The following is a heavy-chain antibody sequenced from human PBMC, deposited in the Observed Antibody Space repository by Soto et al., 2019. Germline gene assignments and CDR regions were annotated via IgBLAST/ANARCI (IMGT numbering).Heavy chain of an antibody. J-gene: IGHJ4*02. V-gene: IGHV4-39*01. D-gene: IGHD3-22*01. CDR3: ARNTRYYDASDQRFFFDY. CDR1: GGSISSSAYY. Sequence: QLQLQESGAGLVEPSETLSLTCTLSGGSISSSAYYWGWIRQPPGKALEWIGSISYTGSPYYSPSLKSRVTISVDTSKTQFSLRLSSVTAADTAVYYCARNTRYYDASDQRFFFDYWGQGTLVIVSS. CDR2: ISYTGSP.